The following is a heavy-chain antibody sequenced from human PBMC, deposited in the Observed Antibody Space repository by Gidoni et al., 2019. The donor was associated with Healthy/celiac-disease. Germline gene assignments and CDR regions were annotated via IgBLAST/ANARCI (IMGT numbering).Heavy chain of an antibody. V-gene: IGHV5-51*01. CDR1: GYSFTNYW. D-gene: IGHD2-8*01. J-gene: IGHJ6*02. Sequence: EVQLVQSGAEVKKPGESLTISCKGSGYSFTNYWIGWVRQMPGKGLEWMGIIYPGDSDTRYSPSFQGQVTISADKSITTAYLQWSSLKASDTAMYYCAMEGLMVSEMMGSQGSGGMDVWGQGTTVTVSS. CDR3: AMEGLMVSEMMGSQGSGGMDV. CDR2: IYPGDSDT.